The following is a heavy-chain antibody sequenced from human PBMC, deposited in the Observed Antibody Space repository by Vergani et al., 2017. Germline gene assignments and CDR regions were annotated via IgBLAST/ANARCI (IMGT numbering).Heavy chain of an antibody. CDR1: GASIRRSNYY. CDR2: IYYSGST. CDR3: ASHSTVGWLVILGWIDP. J-gene: IGHJ5*02. D-gene: IGHD6-19*01. V-gene: IGHV4-39*01. Sequence: QLQLQESGPGLVKPSSTLSLTCSVSGASIRRSNYYWGWVRQPPGKGLEWIASIYYSGSTYYNPSLKSRVTISVDTSKNQFSLKLSSVTAADTAIYFCASHSTVGWLVILGWIDPGGQGILVTVSS.